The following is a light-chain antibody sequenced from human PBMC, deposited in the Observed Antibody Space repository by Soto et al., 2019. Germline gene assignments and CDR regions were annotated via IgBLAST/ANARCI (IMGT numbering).Light chain of an antibody. V-gene: IGLV2-14*01. J-gene: IGLJ3*02. CDR1: SSDVGGYNY. Sequence: QSALTQPASVSGSPGQSITISCTGTSSDVGGYNYVSWYQQHPGKAPKLMIYEVSNRPSGVSNRFSGSKSGNTASLTISGLQAEEEADYYCSSYTSSRVFGGGTKLTVL. CDR2: EVS. CDR3: SSYTSSRV.